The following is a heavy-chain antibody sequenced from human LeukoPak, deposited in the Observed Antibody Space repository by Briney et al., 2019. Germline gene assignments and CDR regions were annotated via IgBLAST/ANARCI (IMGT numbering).Heavy chain of an antibody. CDR2: MNPNSGNT. J-gene: IGHJ3*02. V-gene: IGHV1-8*01. CDR1: GYTFTSYD. CDR3: ARPCGGDCYSDAFDI. D-gene: IGHD2-21*02. Sequence: ASVKVSCKASGYTFTSYDINWVRQATGQGLEWMGWMNPNSGNTGYAQKFQGRVTMTRNTSISTAYMELSSMSSEDTAVYYCARPCGGDCYSDAFDIWGQGTMVTVSS.